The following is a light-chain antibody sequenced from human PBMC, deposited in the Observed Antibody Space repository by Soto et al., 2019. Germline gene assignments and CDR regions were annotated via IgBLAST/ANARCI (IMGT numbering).Light chain of an antibody. CDR3: QQYHNCPIT. J-gene: IGKJ5*01. V-gene: IGKV3-15*01. Sequence: IVMPQSPATLSVSPGESSTVSCRSSQLVSSNLVWHQQKPGQAPRILMYDASTRATGISARFSGRGSGTEFTLTISSLQSGDFAVYYCQQYHNCPITFGQGTRLEIK. CDR1: QLVSSN. CDR2: DAS.